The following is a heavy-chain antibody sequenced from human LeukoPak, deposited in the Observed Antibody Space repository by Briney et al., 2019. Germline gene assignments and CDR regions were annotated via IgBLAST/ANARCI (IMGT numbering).Heavy chain of an antibody. J-gene: IGHJ3*02. CDR1: GLTFSGYS. V-gene: IGHV3-48*04. CDR2: ISSGSSSV. Sequence: GGSLRLSCAASGLTFSGYSMNWVRQAPGKGLEWVSYISSGSSSVYYADSVKGRFTISRDNAKNSLYLQMNSLRAEDTAVYYCARGRTAGRSAFDIWGQGTMVTVSS. CDR3: ARGRTAGRSAFDI. D-gene: IGHD4-17*01.